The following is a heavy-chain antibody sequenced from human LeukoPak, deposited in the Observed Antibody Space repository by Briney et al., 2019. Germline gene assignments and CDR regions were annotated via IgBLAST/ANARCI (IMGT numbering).Heavy chain of an antibody. CDR2: ISGSGGTT. V-gene: IGHV3-23*01. Sequence: GGSLRLSCEASGFTFSGYDMSWVRQAPGKGLEWVSGISGSGGTTYYADSVKGRFTISRDNSKNTLYLQMNSLRAEDTAVYYCAKTIGPPYYFDYWGQGTLVTVSS. CDR1: GFTFSGYD. CDR3: AKTIGPPYYFDY. J-gene: IGHJ4*02. D-gene: IGHD2/OR15-2a*01.